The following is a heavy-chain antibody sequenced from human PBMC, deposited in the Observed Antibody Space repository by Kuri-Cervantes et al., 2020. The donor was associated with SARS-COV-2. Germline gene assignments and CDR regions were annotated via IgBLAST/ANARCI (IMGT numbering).Heavy chain of an antibody. CDR2: IYYSGST. D-gene: IGHD3-9*01. CDR1: GYSISSGYY. CDR3: ASFIHYDILTGYFY. V-gene: IGHV4-38-2*01. J-gene: IGHJ4*02. Sequence: TLSLTCAVSGYSISSGYYWGWIRQPPGKGLEWIGSIYYSGSTYYNPSLKSRVTISVDTSKNQFSLKLSSVTAADTAVYYCASFIHYDILTGYFYWGQGTLVTVSS.